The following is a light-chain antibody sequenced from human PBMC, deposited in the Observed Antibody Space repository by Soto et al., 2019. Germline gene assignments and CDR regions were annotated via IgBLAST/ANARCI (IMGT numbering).Light chain of an antibody. CDR1: QSISIN. J-gene: IGKJ1*01. CDR3: QQRSNWPRT. Sequence: EIVRKLSSGTVSVSTRDRVTLSCRASQSISINLAWYQHKPGQAPRLLIHGASTRATGVPARISGSGSGTDFTLTISRLEPEAFAVYYCQQRSNWPRTFGQGTRWIT. V-gene: IGKV3D-15*01. CDR2: GAS.